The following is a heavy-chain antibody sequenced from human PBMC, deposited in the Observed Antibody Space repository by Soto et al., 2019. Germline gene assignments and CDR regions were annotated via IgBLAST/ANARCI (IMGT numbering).Heavy chain of an antibody. D-gene: IGHD2-15*01. CDR3: AKGGEPVVVVAASGGFDY. CDR1: GFTFDDYT. CDR2: ISWDGGST. J-gene: IGHJ4*02. Sequence: GGSLRLSCAASGFTFDDYTMHWVRQAPGKGLEWVSLISWDGGSTYYADSVKGRFTISRDNSKNSLYLQMNSLRTEDTALYYCAKGGEPVVVVAASGGFDYWGQGTLVTVSS. V-gene: IGHV3-43*01.